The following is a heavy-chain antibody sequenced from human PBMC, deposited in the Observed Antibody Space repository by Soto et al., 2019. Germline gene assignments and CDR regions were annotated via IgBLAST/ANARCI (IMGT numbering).Heavy chain of an antibody. CDR1: GGTFSSYA. CDR3: ARGITPHSNWFDPWGQGTLEFHP. CDR2: IIPIFGTA. J-gene: IGHJ5*02. Sequence: QVQLVQSGAEVKKPGSSVKVSCKASGGTFSSYAISWVRQAPGQGLEWMGGIIPIFGTANYAQKFQGRVTITADESTSTADMELSSLRSEDTAVYYCARGITPHSNWFDPWGQGTLEFHPWGQGTLVTVSS. V-gene: IGHV1-69*01. D-gene: IGHD1-1*01.